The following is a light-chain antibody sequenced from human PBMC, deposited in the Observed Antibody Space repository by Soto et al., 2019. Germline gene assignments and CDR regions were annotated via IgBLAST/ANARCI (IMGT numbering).Light chain of an antibody. Sequence: DIQLARSPSFLSASVGARVTITCLASQGISSYLAWYQQKPGKAPKLLIYAASTLQTGVPSRFSGSGSGTEFTLTISSLQPEDFATYYCQQSYSDPRTFGQGTKVDIK. V-gene: IGKV1-9*01. CDR3: QQSYSDPRT. J-gene: IGKJ1*01. CDR1: QGISSY. CDR2: AAS.